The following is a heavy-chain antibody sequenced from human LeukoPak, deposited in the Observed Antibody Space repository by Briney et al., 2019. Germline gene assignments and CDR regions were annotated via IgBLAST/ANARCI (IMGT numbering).Heavy chain of an antibody. Sequence: GGSLRLSCAASGFTFSSYAMSWVRQAPGKGLAWVSALSSGGGSTYYADSVKGRFTISRDNSKNTLYLQMSSLRAEDTAVYYCAKVILGVNVPHWFDPWGQGTLVTVSS. D-gene: IGHD3-3*01. V-gene: IGHV3-23*01. CDR3: AKVILGVNVPHWFDP. CDR2: LSSGGGST. J-gene: IGHJ5*02. CDR1: GFTFSSYA.